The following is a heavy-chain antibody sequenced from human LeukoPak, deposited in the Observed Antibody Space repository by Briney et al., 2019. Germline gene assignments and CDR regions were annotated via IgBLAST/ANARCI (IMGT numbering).Heavy chain of an antibody. CDR3: AKAGSWFGEAYFDY. CDR1: GFTCSSYA. Sequence: PGGSLRLSCAASGFTCSSYAMSWVRHSPGKAVEWVSAISGSGGSTYYADSVKGRFTISRDNSKNTLYLQMNSLRAEDTAVYYCAKAGSWFGEAYFDYWGQGTLVTVSS. J-gene: IGHJ4*02. V-gene: IGHV3-23*01. CDR2: ISGSGGST. D-gene: IGHD3-10*01.